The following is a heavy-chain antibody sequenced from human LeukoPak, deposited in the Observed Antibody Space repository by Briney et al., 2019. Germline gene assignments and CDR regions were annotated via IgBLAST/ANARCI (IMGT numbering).Heavy chain of an antibody. Sequence: SETLSLTCAVYGGSFSGYYWSWIRQPPGKGLEWIGEINHSGSTNYNPSLKSRVTISADASKNQFSLKLSSVTAADTAVYYCARRPAAAGLFDYWGQGTLVTVSS. CDR3: ARRPAAAGLFDY. CDR1: GGSFSGYY. CDR2: INHSGST. J-gene: IGHJ4*02. V-gene: IGHV4-34*01. D-gene: IGHD6-13*01.